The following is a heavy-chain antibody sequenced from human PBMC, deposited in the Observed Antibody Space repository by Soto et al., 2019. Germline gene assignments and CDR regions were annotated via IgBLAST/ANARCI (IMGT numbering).Heavy chain of an antibody. Sequence: VGSLRLSCAASGFTFSSYAMSWVRQAPGKGLEWASAISGSGGSTYYADSVKGRFTIPRDNSKNTLYLQMNSLRAEDTAVYYCAKGGGSWAFDYWGQGTLVTVSS. CDR3: AKGGGSWAFDY. J-gene: IGHJ4*02. CDR2: ISGSGGST. D-gene: IGHD2-15*01. V-gene: IGHV3-23*01. CDR1: GFTFSSYA.